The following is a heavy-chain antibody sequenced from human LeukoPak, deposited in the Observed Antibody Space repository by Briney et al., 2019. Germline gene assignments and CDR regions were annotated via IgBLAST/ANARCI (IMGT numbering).Heavy chain of an antibody. CDR2: ISNSSSYI. Sequence: GGSLRLSCAASGFTFSSYSMSWVRQAPGKGLEWVSSISNSSSYIYYADSVKGRFTISRDNAKNSLYLQMNSLRAEDTAVYYCARVGNGGYWGQGTLVTVSS. CDR3: ARVGNGGY. CDR1: GFTFSSYS. V-gene: IGHV3-21*01. J-gene: IGHJ4*02. D-gene: IGHD4-23*01.